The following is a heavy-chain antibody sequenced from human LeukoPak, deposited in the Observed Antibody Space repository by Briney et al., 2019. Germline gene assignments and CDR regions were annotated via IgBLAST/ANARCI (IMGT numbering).Heavy chain of an antibody. CDR1: GFTFSSYG. D-gene: IGHD2-21*02. V-gene: IGHV3-30*02. CDR3: VRDRDWAFDY. Sequence: GGSLRLSCAASGFTFSSYGMHWVRQAPGKGLEWVTFVRSDGSDKYYADSVKGRFTFSRDNSKNTVYLQMNSLRPEDTAVYYCVRDRDWAFDYWGQGSLVTVSS. CDR2: VRSDGSDK. J-gene: IGHJ4*02.